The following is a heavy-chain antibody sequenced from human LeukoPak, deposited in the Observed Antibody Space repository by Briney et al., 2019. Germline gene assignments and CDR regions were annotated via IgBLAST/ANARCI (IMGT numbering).Heavy chain of an antibody. D-gene: IGHD2-21*02. CDR3: VRGSRVYCGGDCYYY. V-gene: IGHV4-34*01. CDR2: INPSGST. Sequence: SETLSLTCTVFGGAFSGYYWSWIRQPPDKGLEWIGEINPSGSTNYNPSLKTRVTISTDTSKNHFSLSLNSVTAANTGVYYCVRGSRVYCGGDCYYYWGQGTLVTVSS. CDR1: GGAFSGYY. J-gene: IGHJ4*02.